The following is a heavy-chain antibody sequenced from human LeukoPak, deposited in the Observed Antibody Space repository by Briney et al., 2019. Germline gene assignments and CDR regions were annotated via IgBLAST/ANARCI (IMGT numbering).Heavy chain of an antibody. D-gene: IGHD6-6*01. Sequence: SETLSLTCAVSGGSISSGGYYWRWLRQHPGKGLEWIGYIYYSGSTYYNPSLKSRVTISVDTSKNQFSLKLSSVTAADTAVYYCARGVLRSLLKRQLGAFDIWGQGTMVTVSS. CDR3: ARGVLRSLLKRQLGAFDI. CDR1: GGSISSGGYY. CDR2: IYYSGST. V-gene: IGHV4-31*11. J-gene: IGHJ3*02.